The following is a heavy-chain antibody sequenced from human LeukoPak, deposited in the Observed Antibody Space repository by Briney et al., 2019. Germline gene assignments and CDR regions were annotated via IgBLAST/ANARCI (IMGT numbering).Heavy chain of an antibody. Sequence: GGSLTLSCAASGFTFSNYAMSWVRQAPGRGLEWVSAISGSFGSRFYADSVEGRFTISRDNSQNTVHLQMDSLRAEDTAVYYCAKFYSSGRTDAFDIWGQGTMVTVSS. D-gene: IGHD6-19*01. V-gene: IGHV3-23*01. J-gene: IGHJ3*02. CDR2: ISGSFGSR. CDR3: AKFYSSGRTDAFDI. CDR1: GFTFSNYA.